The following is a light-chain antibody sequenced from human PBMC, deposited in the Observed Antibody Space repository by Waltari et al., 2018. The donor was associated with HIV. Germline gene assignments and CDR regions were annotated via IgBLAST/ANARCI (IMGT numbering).Light chain of an antibody. CDR2: DSP. Sequence: QAAVTQEPSMTVSPGGTIILTCGSSAGPVTSQHYAYWFQQKPGQATTTLIFDSPKRHAWTPARFSGFLLGDKAVLTLSGALSEDEAFYYCLLFFGDTRIFGGGTMVTV. CDR3: LLFFGDTRI. J-gene: IGLJ2*01. V-gene: IGLV7-46*01. CDR1: AGPVTSQHY.